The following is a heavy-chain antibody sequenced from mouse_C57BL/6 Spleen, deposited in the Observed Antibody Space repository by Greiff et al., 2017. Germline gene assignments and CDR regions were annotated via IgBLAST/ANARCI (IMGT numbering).Heavy chain of an antibody. CDR1: GYTFTDYY. CDR2: INPYNGGT. V-gene: IGHV1-19*01. D-gene: IGHD3-2*02. Sequence: DVQLQESGPVLVKPGASVKMSCKASGYTFTDYYMNWVKQSHGKSLEWIGVINPYNGGTSYNQKFKGKATLTVDKSSSTAYMELNSLTSEDSAVYYCAKDSSGPYYAMDYWGQGTSVTVSS. CDR3: AKDSSGPYYAMDY. J-gene: IGHJ4*01.